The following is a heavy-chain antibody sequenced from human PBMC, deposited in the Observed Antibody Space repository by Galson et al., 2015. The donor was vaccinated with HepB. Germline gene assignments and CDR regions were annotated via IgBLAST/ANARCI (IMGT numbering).Heavy chain of an antibody. D-gene: IGHD3-10*02. V-gene: IGHV3-33*06. CDR3: VKDRGMGSAWHVLEH. CDR2: TWNDGTDK. J-gene: IGHJ4*02. Sequence: SLRLSCAASGFNFGSYGMHWVRQAPGTGLEWVAVTWNDGTDKKYAESVKGRFTISRDNSKNTLYLQMNSVRVEDTAVYYCVKDRGMGSAWHVLEHWGQGALVTVSS. CDR1: GFNFGSYG.